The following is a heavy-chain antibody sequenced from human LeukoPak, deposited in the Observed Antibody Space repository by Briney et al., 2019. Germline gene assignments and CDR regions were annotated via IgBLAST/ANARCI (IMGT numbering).Heavy chain of an antibody. Sequence: GGSLRLSCAASGFTFSNAWMHWVRQAPGKGLVWVSQINSEGTTTSYAGSVKGRFTVSRDNAKNTLYLEMNSLRAEDTAVCYCVRDGAHGNFDYWGQGTLVTVSS. J-gene: IGHJ4*02. CDR1: GFTFSNAW. CDR2: INSEGTTT. V-gene: IGHV3-74*03. CDR3: VRDGAHGNFDY. D-gene: IGHD4/OR15-4a*01.